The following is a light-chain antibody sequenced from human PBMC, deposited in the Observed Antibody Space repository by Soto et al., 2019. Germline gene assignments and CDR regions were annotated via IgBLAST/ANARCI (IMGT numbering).Light chain of an antibody. CDR3: CSYAGGPEV. CDR1: SSDVGGYKY. J-gene: IGLJ1*01. CDR2: GVS. Sequence: QSVLTQPRSVSGSPGQSVTISCTETSSDVGGYKYVSWYQQKPGKAPKLIIYGVSRWPSGVPNRFSGSKSGNRASLTISGLQAEDEGDYYCCSYAGGPEVFGTGTKVTVL. V-gene: IGLV2-11*01.